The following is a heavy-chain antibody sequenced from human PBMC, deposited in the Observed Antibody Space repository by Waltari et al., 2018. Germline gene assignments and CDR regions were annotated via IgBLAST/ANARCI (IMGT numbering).Heavy chain of an antibody. Sequence: QVQLVQSGAEVKKPGASVKVSCKASGYTFTSYAMHWVRQAPGQRLEWMGWINAGNGKTKYSQKFQGRVTITRDTSASTADMELSSLRSEDTAVYYCARGTVGVQGVIGDYWGQGTLVTVSS. CDR2: INAGNGKT. V-gene: IGHV1-3*01. CDR1: GYTFTSYA. D-gene: IGHD3-10*01. CDR3: ARGTVGVQGVIGDY. J-gene: IGHJ4*02.